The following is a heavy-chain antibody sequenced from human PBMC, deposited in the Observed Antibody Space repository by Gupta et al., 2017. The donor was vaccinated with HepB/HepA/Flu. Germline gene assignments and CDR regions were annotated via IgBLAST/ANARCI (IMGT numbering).Heavy chain of an antibody. CDR1: GFTFSNYA. CDR3: GKDRCSGGSCYLDF. Sequence: QVQLVESGGGAVQPGRSMRLSCAASGFTFSNYALHWVRQAPGKGLEWVAARSYDGTHKHYEDSVKGRFTISRDNSKNTLSLQMNSMRGDDTAVYYCGKDRCSGGSCYLDFWGQGTPVTVSS. D-gene: IGHD2-15*01. CDR2: RSYDGTHK. V-gene: IGHV3-30*18. J-gene: IGHJ4*02.